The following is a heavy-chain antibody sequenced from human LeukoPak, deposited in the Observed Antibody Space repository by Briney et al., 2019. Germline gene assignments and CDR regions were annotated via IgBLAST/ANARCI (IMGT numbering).Heavy chain of an antibody. V-gene: IGHV4-4*07. CDR1: GGSISSYY. CDR3: ARDRIAVAGNGRGNWFDP. Sequence: SETLSLTCTVSGGSISSYYWSWIRQPAGKGLEWTGRIYTSGSTNYNPSLKSRVTMSVDTSKNQFSLKLSSVTAADTAVYYCARDRIAVAGNGRGNWFDPWGQGTLVTVSS. J-gene: IGHJ5*02. D-gene: IGHD6-19*01. CDR2: IYTSGST.